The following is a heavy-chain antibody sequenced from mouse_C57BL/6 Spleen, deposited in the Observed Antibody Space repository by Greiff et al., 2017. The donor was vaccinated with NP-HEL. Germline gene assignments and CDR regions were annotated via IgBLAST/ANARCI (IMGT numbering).Heavy chain of an antibody. CDR2: IDPNSGGT. CDR3: ARFTTVVANAMDY. J-gene: IGHJ4*01. Sequence: VQLQQPGAELVKPGASVKLSCKASGYTFTSYWMHWVKQRPGRGLEWIGRIDPNSGGTKYNEKFKRKATLTVDKPSSPAYMQLSSLTSEDSAVYYCARFTTVVANAMDYWGQGTSVTVSS. CDR1: GYTFTSYW. D-gene: IGHD1-1*01. V-gene: IGHV1-72*01.